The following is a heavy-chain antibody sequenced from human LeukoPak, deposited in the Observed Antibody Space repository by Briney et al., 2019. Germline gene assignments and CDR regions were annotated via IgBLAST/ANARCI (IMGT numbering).Heavy chain of an antibody. J-gene: IGHJ4*02. D-gene: IGHD3-16*01. V-gene: IGHV4-4*07. CDR3: VQDGPLRSDY. CDR2: IFASGTT. CDR1: GASMNTYY. Sequence: SKTLSLTCTVSGASMNTYYYSWIRQPAGKGLEWIGRIFASGTTNYNPSLKSRIAMSVDTSKNQFFLNLTSVTAADTAMYYCVQDGPLRSDYWGQGTLVTVSS.